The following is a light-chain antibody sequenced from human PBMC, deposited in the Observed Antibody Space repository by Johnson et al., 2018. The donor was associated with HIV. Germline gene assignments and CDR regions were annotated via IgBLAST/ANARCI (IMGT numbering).Light chain of an antibody. CDR2: ENN. V-gene: IGLV1-51*02. CDR1: RSSTGRNY. J-gene: IGLJ1*01. CDR3: GTWDSSLSGV. Sequence: QSVLTQPPSVSAAPGQKVTIYCSGSRSSTGRNYASWYQQLPGTAPKLLIYENNKRPSGIPDRFSGSKSGTSATLGITGLQTGDEADYYCGTWDSSLSGVFGTGTKVTVL.